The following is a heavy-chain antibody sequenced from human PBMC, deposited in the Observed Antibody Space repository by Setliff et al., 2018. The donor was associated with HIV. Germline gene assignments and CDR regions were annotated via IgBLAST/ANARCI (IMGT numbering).Heavy chain of an antibody. J-gene: IGHJ4*02. V-gene: IGHV4-61*02. CDR3: ARGEFYCGTDCYWSSFDY. CDR1: GGSISSGRYY. Sequence: SETLSLTCTVSGGSISSGRYYWSWIRQPAGKGLEWIGLIYTSGRTNYNPSLKSRVKISVDTSKNQFSLDLSSVTAADTAVYYCARGEFYCGTDCYWSSFDYWGQGILVTVSS. CDR2: IYTSGRT. D-gene: IGHD2-21*02.